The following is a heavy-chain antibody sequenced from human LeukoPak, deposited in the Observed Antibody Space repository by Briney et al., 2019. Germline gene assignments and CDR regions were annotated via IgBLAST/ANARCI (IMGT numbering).Heavy chain of an antibody. CDR2: IYYSGST. Sequence: SETLSLTCTVSGGSISSYYWSWIRQPPGKGLEWIGYIYYSGSTNYNPSLKSRVTTSVDTSKNQFSLKLSSVTAADTAVYYCARVLWFGTAGAFDIWGQGTMVTVSS. CDR1: GGSISSYY. CDR3: ARVLWFGTAGAFDI. V-gene: IGHV4-59*01. D-gene: IGHD3-10*01. J-gene: IGHJ3*02.